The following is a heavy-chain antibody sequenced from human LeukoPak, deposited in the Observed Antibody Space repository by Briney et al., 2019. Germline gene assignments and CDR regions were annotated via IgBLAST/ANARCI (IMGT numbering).Heavy chain of an antibody. D-gene: IGHD7-27*01. CDR2: TYYRSKWYN. J-gene: IGHJ4*02. CDR1: GDSFSSNTAA. CDR3: AREQTGDQNFDY. Sequence: SQTLSLTCAISGDSFSSNTAAWTWIRQSPSRGLEWLGRTYYRSKWYNNYAVSVKSRISINPDTSKNQFSLQLKSVTPEDTAVYYCAREQTGDQNFDYWGQGTLVTVSS. V-gene: IGHV6-1*01.